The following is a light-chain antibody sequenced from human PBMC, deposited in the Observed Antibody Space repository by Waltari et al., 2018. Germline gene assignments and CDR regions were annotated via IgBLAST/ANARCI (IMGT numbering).Light chain of an antibody. CDR2: QVS. V-gene: IGLV2-23*02. CDR3: CSYGGSSTFVI. J-gene: IGLJ2*01. Sequence: QSALTQPASVSGSPGQSITISCTGTSSDVVSFNLVSWYQQHPNKAPKLMIYQVSKRPSGLSNRFSGSKSGNTASLTISGLQAEDEAEYYGCSYGGSSTFVIFGGGTKLTVL. CDR1: SSDVVSFNL.